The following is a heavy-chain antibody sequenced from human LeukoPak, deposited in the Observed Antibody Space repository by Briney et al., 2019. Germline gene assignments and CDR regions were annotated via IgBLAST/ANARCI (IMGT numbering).Heavy chain of an antibody. Sequence: GASVKVSCKASGYTFTGYYMHWVRQAPGLGLEWMGWINPNSGGTNYAQKFQGRVTMTRDTSISTAYMELSRLRSDDAAVYYCARGENGDYYYYYGMDVWGQGTTVTVSS. CDR2: INPNSGGT. CDR3: ARGENGDYYYYYGMDV. CDR1: GYTFTGYY. V-gene: IGHV1-2*02. J-gene: IGHJ6*02. D-gene: IGHD4-17*01.